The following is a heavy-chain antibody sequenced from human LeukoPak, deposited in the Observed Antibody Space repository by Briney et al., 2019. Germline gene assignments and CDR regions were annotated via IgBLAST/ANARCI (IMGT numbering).Heavy chain of an antibody. CDR1: GGSFSGYY. V-gene: IGHV4-34*01. D-gene: IGHD3-10*01. CDR2: INHSGST. J-gene: IGHJ6*03. CDR3: ARDRITMVRGYYYYYYMDV. Sequence: PSETLSLTCAVYGGSFSGYYWSWIRQPPGKGLEWIGEINHSGSTNYNPSLKSRVTMSVDTSKNQFSLKLSSVTAADTAVYYCARDRITMVRGYYYYYYMDVWGKGTTVTISS.